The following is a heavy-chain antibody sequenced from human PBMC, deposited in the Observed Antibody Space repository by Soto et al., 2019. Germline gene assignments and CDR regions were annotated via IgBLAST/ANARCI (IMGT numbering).Heavy chain of an antibody. D-gene: IGHD3-16*01. Sequence: SETLSLTCTVSGGSISSSSYYWGWIRQPPGKGLEWIGSIYYSGSTYYNPSLKSRVTKSVDTSKNQFSLKLSSVTAAETAVKYFASHVALFDYFWGIFCPHYGMDVWGQGTTVTVSS. CDR1: GGSISSSSYY. CDR2: IYYSGST. CDR3: ASHVALFDYFWGIFCPHYGMDV. V-gene: IGHV4-39*01. J-gene: IGHJ6*02.